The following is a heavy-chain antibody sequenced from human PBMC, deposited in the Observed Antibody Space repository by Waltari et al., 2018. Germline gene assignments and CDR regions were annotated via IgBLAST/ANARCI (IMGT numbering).Heavy chain of an antibody. CDR2: VVSSGAAT. J-gene: IGHJ4*02. CDR1: GFTFRDYA. D-gene: IGHD2-21*01. V-gene: IGHV3-23*01. CDR3: AKRGAPGELWFFDY. Sequence: EVQLLESGGGLVQPGGSLRLSCTVSGFTFRDYAMTWVRQAPGKGLEWVAVVVSSGAATYYADSVKGRFSISRDNSRNTLYLQMNSLRAEDTAMYYCAKRGAPGELWFFDYWGQGNLVTVSS.